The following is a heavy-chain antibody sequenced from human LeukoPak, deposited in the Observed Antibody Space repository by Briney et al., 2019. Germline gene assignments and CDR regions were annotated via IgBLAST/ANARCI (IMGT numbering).Heavy chain of an antibody. D-gene: IGHD6-19*01. Sequence: PETPYLTCTVSGGSISPFYWSWIRQTPGKGLEWIGYMHYSSGITDYNPYLKSRVTISVDTSKSQFSLKLSSVTAADTAVYYCARHAAVEGSSGWSPLWWFDPWGQGTLVTVSS. CDR3: ARHAAVEGSSGWSPLWWFDP. V-gene: IGHV4-59*08. J-gene: IGHJ5*02. CDR1: GGSISPFY. CDR2: MHYSSGIT.